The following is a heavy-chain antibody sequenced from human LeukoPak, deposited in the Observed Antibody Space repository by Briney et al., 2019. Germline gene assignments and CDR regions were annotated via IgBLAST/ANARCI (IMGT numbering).Heavy chain of an antibody. CDR3: AMILTVASSPDY. CDR1: GYSISSGYS. CDR2: IYHSGST. Sequence: SETLSLTCTVSGYSISSGYSWGWIRQPPGKGLEWIGSIYHSGSTYYNPSLKGRVTISVDTSKNQFSLKLSSVTAADTAVYYCAMILTVASSPDYWGQGTLVTVSS. J-gene: IGHJ4*02. V-gene: IGHV4-38-2*02. D-gene: IGHD3-9*01.